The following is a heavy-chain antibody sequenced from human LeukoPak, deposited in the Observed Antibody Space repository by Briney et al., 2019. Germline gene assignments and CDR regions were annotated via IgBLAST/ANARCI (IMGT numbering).Heavy chain of an antibody. CDR3: AKDIAQGYTFGSIEQDY. Sequence: GGSLRLSCAASGVAFSNYAMSWVRQAPGKGLEWVAAISERGDGTYYAGSMKGRFTISRDNAKNMVYLQINSLRAEDTAIYYCAKDIAQGYTFGSIEQDYWGQGILVTVSS. V-gene: IGHV3-23*01. D-gene: IGHD5-18*01. J-gene: IGHJ4*02. CDR1: GVAFSNYA. CDR2: ISERGDGT.